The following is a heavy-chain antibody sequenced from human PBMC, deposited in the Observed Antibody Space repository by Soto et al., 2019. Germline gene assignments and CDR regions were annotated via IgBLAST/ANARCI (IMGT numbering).Heavy chain of an antibody. Sequence: ESGGGVVQPGRSLRLSCAASGFTFSSYGMHWVRQAPGKGLEWVAVIWYDGSNKYYADSVKGRFTISRDNSKNTLYLQMNSLRAEDTAVYYCARTMVRGVSSFDYWGQGTLVTVSS. D-gene: IGHD3-10*01. J-gene: IGHJ4*02. CDR2: IWYDGSNK. CDR3: ARTMVRGVSSFDY. CDR1: GFTFSSYG. V-gene: IGHV3-33*01.